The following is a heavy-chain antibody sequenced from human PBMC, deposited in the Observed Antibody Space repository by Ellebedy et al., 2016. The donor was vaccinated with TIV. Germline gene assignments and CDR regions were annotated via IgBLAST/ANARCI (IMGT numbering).Heavy chain of an antibody. J-gene: IGHJ5*02. CDR3: ARVNQWQGFDL. CDR1: GGTFSNSA. V-gene: IGHV1-69*04. Sequence: SVKVSXKASGGTFSNSALNWVRRAPGQGLEWMGRIIPIVDVPNYAQQFQGRVSITADKPTSTAYMELSSLKAEDTAIYYCARVNQWQGFDLWGQGTLVTVSS. CDR2: IIPIVDVP. D-gene: IGHD6-19*01.